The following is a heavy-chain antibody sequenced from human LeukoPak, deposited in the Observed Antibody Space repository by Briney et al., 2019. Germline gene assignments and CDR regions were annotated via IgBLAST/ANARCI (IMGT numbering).Heavy chain of an antibody. CDR1: GFTVSSNY. CDR2: IYSDGST. D-gene: IGHD5-12*01. V-gene: IGHV3-53*01. Sequence: AGGSLRLSCAASGFTVSSNYMTWVRQAPGEGLEWLSVIYSDGSTYHADSVKGRFTISRDNSKNTLYLQMNSLRAEDTAVYYCAKDLTSGYSGYDYWGQGTLVTVSS. J-gene: IGHJ4*02. CDR3: AKDLTSGYSGYDY.